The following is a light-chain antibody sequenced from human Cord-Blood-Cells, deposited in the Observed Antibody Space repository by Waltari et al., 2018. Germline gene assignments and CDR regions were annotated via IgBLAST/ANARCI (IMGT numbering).Light chain of an antibody. CDR1: SRDVGGYNY. CDR2: DVS. CDR3: CSYAGSYTWV. J-gene: IGLJ2*01. Sequence: QSALTQPRSVSGSPGQSVTIFCTGTSRDVGGYNYVSWYQQHPGKAPKLMIYDVSKRPSGVPDRFSGSKSGNTASLTISGLQAEDEADYYCCSYAGSYTWVFGGGTKLTVL. V-gene: IGLV2-11*01.